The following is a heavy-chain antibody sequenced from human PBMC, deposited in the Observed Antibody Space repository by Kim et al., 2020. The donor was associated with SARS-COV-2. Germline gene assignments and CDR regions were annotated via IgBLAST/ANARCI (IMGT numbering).Heavy chain of an antibody. CDR3: AKDFSHDPVAGIFRSRYYGMDV. J-gene: IGHJ6*02. CDR1: GFTFDDYT. V-gene: IGHV3-43*01. D-gene: IGHD6-19*01. CDR2: ISWDGGST. Sequence: GGSLRLSCAASGFTFDDYTMHWVRQAPGKGLEWVSLISWDGGSTYYADSVKGRFTISRDNSKNSLYLQMNSLRTEDTALYYCAKDFSHDPVAGIFRSRYYGMDVWGQGTTVTVSS.